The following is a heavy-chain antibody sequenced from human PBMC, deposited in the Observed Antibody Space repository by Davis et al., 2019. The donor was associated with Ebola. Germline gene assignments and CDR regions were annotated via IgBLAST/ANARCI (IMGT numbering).Heavy chain of an antibody. CDR3: ARGGGVAARERKAPWLRNFNYYYGMDV. V-gene: IGHV4-31*03. D-gene: IGHD6-6*01. Sequence: SETLSLTCTVSSGSIRSGGYYWSWIRQHPGKGLEYIGYIYYSGNTYYNPSLTSRVTISVDTSKNHLSLRLSSVTAADTAIYYCARGGGVAARERKAPWLRNFNYYYGMDVWGQGTTVIVSS. CDR1: SGSIRSGGYY. CDR2: IYYSGNT. J-gene: IGHJ6*02.